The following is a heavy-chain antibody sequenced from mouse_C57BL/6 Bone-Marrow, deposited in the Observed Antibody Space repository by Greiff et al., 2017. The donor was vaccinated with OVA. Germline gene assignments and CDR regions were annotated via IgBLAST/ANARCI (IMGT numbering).Heavy chain of an antibody. Sequence: EVQVVESGGGLVKPGGSLKLSCAASGFTFSDYGMHWVRQAPEKGLEWVAYISSGSSTIYYADTVKGRFTISRDNAKNTLFLQMTSLRSEDTAMYYCARRYGSLHYYAMDYWGQGTSVTVSS. J-gene: IGHJ4*01. V-gene: IGHV5-17*01. D-gene: IGHD1-1*01. CDR3: ARRYGSLHYYAMDY. CDR1: GFTFSDYG. CDR2: ISSGSSTI.